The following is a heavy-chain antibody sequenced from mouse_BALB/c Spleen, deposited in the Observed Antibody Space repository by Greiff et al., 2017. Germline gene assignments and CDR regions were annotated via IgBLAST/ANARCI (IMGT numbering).Heavy chain of an antibody. Sequence: EVHLVESGAELVKPGASVKLSCTASGFNIKDTYMHWVKQRPEQGLEWIGRIDPANGNTKYDPKFQGKATITADTSSNTAYLQLSSLTSEDTAVYYCARKTTTVVDYAMDYWGQGTSVTVSS. J-gene: IGHJ4*01. CDR3: ARKTTTVVDYAMDY. CDR2: IDPANGNT. D-gene: IGHD1-1*01. CDR1: GFNIKDTY. V-gene: IGHV14-3*02.